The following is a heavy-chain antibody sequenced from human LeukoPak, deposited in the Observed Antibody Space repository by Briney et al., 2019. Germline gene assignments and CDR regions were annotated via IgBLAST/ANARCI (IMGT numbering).Heavy chain of an antibody. D-gene: IGHD3-3*01. Sequence: GGSLRLSCAASGFTFSSYGMHWVRQAPGKGLEWVAVIWYDGSNKYYADSVKGRFTISRDNSKNTRYLQMNSLRAEDTAVYYCAKDGEGYYDFWSGYSLGYMDVWGKGTTVTVSS. CDR3: AKDGEGYYDFWSGYSLGYMDV. J-gene: IGHJ6*03. CDR2: IWYDGSNK. V-gene: IGHV3-33*06. CDR1: GFTFSSYG.